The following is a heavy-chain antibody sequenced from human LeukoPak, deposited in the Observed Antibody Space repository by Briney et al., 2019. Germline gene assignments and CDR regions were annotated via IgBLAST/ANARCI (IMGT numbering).Heavy chain of an antibody. D-gene: IGHD5-18*01. CDR3: ATRAMASK. V-gene: IGHV1-2*02. CDR1: GYTFTGYY. J-gene: IGHJ4*02. Sequence: GSVRDSCKASGYTFTGYYIHWVRQAPGQGLEWMGWINPDSGGTNYAQKFQGRVTMTSDTSINTAYMELGRLTSDDTALYYCATRAMASKWGQGTLVTVSS. CDR2: INPDSGGT.